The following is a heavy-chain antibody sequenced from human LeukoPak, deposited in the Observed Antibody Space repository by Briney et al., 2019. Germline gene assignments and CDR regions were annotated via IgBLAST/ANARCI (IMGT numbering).Heavy chain of an antibody. CDR3: AKALEYYGSGPGDV. J-gene: IGHJ6*03. CDR2: ISGSGGST. Sequence: GGSLRLSCAASGFTFSSYAMSWVRQAPGKGLEWVSAISGSGGSTYYADSVKGRFTISRDNSKNTLYLQMNSLRAEDTAVYYCAKALEYYGSGPGDVWGKGPTVTVSS. CDR1: GFTFSSYA. D-gene: IGHD3-10*01. V-gene: IGHV3-23*01.